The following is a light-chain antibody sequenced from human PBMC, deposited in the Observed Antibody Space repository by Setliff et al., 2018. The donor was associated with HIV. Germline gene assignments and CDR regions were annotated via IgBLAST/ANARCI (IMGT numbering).Light chain of an antibody. CDR3: QAWDSGTAV. Sequence: SYELTQPPSVSASPGQTASITCSGDKLGNKYACWYQQKPGQSPVLVIYQDNRRPSGIPERFSGSNSGNTATLTISGTQAMDEADYYCQAWDSGTAVFGGGTQLTVL. V-gene: IGLV3-1*01. J-gene: IGLJ2*01. CDR1: KLGNKY. CDR2: QDN.